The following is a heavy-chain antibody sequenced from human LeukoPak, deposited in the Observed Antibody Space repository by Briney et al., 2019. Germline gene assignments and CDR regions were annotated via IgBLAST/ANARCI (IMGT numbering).Heavy chain of an antibody. CDR1: GYTFTSYG. Sequence: GASVKVSCKASGYTFTSYGISWVRQAPGQGLEWMGWIIAYTGYTNYAQNFQGRVTMTTDTSTSTAYMELRSLRSDDMAVYYCARAFGGDPGYYYYMDVWGKGTTVTVSS. J-gene: IGHJ6*03. CDR2: IIAYTGYT. CDR3: ARAFGGDPGYYYYMDV. D-gene: IGHD3-10*01. V-gene: IGHV1-18*03.